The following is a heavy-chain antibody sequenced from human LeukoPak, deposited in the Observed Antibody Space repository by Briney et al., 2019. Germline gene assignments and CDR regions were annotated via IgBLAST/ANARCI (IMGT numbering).Heavy chain of an antibody. Sequence: SVKVSCKSSRGTFSSYAISWVRQAPGQGLEWMGGIIPIFGTANYAQKFQGRVTITTDESTSTAYMELSSLRSEDTAVYYCARGARDLRFWGTGGYWGQGTLVTVPS. V-gene: IGHV1-69*05. CDR1: RGTFSSYA. CDR2: IIPIFGTA. D-gene: IGHD3-3*01. CDR3: ARGARDLRFWGTGGY. J-gene: IGHJ4*02.